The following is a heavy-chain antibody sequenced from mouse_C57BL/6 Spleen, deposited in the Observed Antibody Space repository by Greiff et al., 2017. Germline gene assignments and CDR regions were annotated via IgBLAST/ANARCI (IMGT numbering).Heavy chain of an antibody. J-gene: IGHJ3*01. Sequence: QVQLQQPGAELVKPGASVKVSCKASGYTFTSYWMHWVKQRPGQGLEWIGRLHPSDSDTNYNQKFKGKATLTVDKSSSTAYMQRSSLTSEDSAVYYCAIDSSGLFAYWGQGTLVTVSA. D-gene: IGHD3-2*01. CDR1: GYTFTSYW. V-gene: IGHV1-74*01. CDR2: LHPSDSDT. CDR3: AIDSSGLFAY.